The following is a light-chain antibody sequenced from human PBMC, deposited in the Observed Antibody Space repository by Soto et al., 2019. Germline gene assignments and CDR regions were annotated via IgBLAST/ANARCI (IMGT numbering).Light chain of an antibody. Sequence: EIVFTQSPATLSFSPRERATLSCXAGHSIGPYLVWSQQKPGQAPRLXXDQXSIMAAGIPARFSASGTVTDFTLPISDVQPEDFAVYYCHQRQSGTRTFGQGTKVDIK. V-gene: IGKV3D-11*02. CDR1: HSIGPY. J-gene: IGKJ1*01. CDR3: HQRQSGTRT. CDR2: QXS.